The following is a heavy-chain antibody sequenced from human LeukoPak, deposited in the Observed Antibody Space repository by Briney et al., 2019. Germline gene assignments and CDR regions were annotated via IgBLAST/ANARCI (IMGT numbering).Heavy chain of an antibody. CDR1: GGSFSGYY. D-gene: IGHD5-24*01. CDR3: ARGERDGYNC. Sequence: SETLSLTCAVYGGSFSGYYWSWIRQPPGKGLEWIGEINHSGSTNYNPSLKSRVTIPVDTSKNQFSLKLSSVTAADTAVYYCARGERDGYNCWGQGTLVTVSS. V-gene: IGHV4-34*01. CDR2: INHSGST. J-gene: IGHJ4*02.